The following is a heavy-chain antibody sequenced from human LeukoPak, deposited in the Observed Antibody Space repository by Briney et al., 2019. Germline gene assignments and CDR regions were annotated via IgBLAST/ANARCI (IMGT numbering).Heavy chain of an antibody. CDR3: SRDQTPYY. CDR1: GFIFGDYA. V-gene: IGHV3-49*04. Sequence: PGRSLRLSCKPSGFIFGDYAMTWVRQAPGKGLEWVGFIASKTYGGTSEYAASVKGRFTISRDDSKSIAYLQMNSLKTEDTAVYFCSRDQTPYYWGQGTLVTVSS. CDR2: IASKTYGGTS. J-gene: IGHJ4*02.